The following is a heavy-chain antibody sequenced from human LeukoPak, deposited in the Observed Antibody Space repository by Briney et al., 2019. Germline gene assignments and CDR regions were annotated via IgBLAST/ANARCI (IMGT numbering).Heavy chain of an antibody. D-gene: IGHD3-22*01. CDR2: INQDGSQK. J-gene: IGHJ4*02. Sequence: GGSLRLSCAASGFTFSTYWMSWVRQAPGKGLEWVANINQDGSQKYYVDSVKGRFTISRDNAKNSLYLQMNSLRAEDTAVYYCAREAERGDSSSYYGYYFDYWGQGALVTVSS. CDR3: AREAERGDSSSYYGYYFDY. CDR1: GFTFSTYW. V-gene: IGHV3-7*01.